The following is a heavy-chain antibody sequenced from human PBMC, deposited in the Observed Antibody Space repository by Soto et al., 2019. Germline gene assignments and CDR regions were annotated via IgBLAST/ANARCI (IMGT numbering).Heavy chain of an antibody. CDR2: IKSDGSST. CDR3: AQLGLMTFSHKHYFNH. Sequence: EVQLLESGGDLVQPGGSLRLSCVASGFSFDNYAMSWVRQAPGKGLEWVSAIKSDGSSTYYAASAKDRFIISRDNSKNTLYVQLNSLRAEDTAVYYCAQLGLMTFSHKHYFNHWGRGTLVTVSS. V-gene: IGHV3-23*01. CDR1: GFSFDNYA. D-gene: IGHD3-16*01. J-gene: IGHJ4*02.